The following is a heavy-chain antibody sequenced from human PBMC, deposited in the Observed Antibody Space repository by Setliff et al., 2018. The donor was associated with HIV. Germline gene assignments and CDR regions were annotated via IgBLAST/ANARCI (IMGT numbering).Heavy chain of an antibody. CDR1: GGSISSHY. CDR2: LYYSGST. V-gene: IGHV4-59*11. CDR3: ARDPGGLYCRSTTCQGGCFDP. D-gene: IGHD2-2*01. Sequence: SETLSLTCTVSGGSISSHYWSWIRQPPGKGLEWIGSLYYSGSTDYSPSLKSRVSISVDTSKNQLSLKLNSLTAADTAVYYCARDPGGLYCRSTTCQGGCFDPWGQGTLVTVAS. J-gene: IGHJ5*02.